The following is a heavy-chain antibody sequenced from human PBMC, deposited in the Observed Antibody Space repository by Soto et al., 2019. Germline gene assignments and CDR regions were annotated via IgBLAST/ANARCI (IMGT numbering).Heavy chain of an antibody. D-gene: IGHD1-26*01. CDR1: GYTFTSYG. J-gene: IGHJ4*02. V-gene: IGHV1-18*01. CDR2: ISAYNGNT. Sequence: QVQLVQSGAEVKKPGASVKVSCKASGYTFTSYGISWVRQAPGQGLEWMGWISAYNGNTNYAQKLQGRVTMTTDTSKSTDYVELRSLRADDTAVYYCGRLCSGRYCLDYWGQGSLVAVSS. CDR3: GRLCSGRYCLDY.